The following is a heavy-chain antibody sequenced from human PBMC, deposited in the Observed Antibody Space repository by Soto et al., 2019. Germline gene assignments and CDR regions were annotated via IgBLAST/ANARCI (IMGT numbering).Heavy chain of an antibody. D-gene: IGHD1-26*01. J-gene: IGHJ4*02. CDR3: ARDRGATYYFDY. Sequence: GASVKVSCKASGGTFSSYAISWVRQAPGQGLEWMGGIIPIFGTANYAQKFQGRVTITADESTSTAYMELSSLRSEDTAVYYCARDRGATYYFDYWGQGTLVTVSS. CDR1: GGTFSSYA. CDR2: IIPIFGTA. V-gene: IGHV1-69*13.